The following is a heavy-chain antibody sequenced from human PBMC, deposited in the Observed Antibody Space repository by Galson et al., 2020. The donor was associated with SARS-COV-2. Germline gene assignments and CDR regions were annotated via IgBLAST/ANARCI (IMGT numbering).Heavy chain of an antibody. D-gene: IGHD3-10*01. CDR2: IYYNGNT. Sequence: SETLSLTCTVSGDSITRGGYYWSWIRQPPGMGLEWIGYIYYNGNTYYNLSLKSRVIISLDTSKKQISLRLTSVTAADTAVYYCARGSGSQSGARWFDPWGQGTLVTVSS. CDR1: GDSITRGGYY. CDR3: ARGSGSQSGARWFDP. V-gene: IGHV4-31*03. J-gene: IGHJ5*02.